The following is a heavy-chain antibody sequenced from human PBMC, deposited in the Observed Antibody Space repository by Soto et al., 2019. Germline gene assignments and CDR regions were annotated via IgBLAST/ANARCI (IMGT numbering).Heavy chain of an antibody. J-gene: IGHJ6*03. V-gene: IGHV4-59*01. D-gene: IGHD3-22*01. Sequence: SETLSLTCTVSGGSISSYYWSWIWQPPGKGLEWIGYIYYSGSTNYNPSLKSRVTISVDTSKNQFSLKLSSVTAADTAVYYCARTGYYDSSGYYYYYYYMDVWGKGTTVTVSS. CDR3: ARTGYYDSSGYYYYYYYMDV. CDR2: IYYSGST. CDR1: GGSISSYY.